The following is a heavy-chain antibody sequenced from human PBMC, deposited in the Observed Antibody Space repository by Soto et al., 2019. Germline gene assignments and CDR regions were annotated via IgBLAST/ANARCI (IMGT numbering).Heavy chain of an antibody. J-gene: IGHJ4*02. CDR2: IYYSGST. V-gene: IGHV4-39*01. CDR1: GGSISSSSYY. Sequence: PSETLSLTCTVSGGSISSSSYYWGWIRQPPGKGLEWIGSIYYSGSTYYNPSLKSRVTISVDTSKNQFSLKLSSVTAADTAVYYCARIGEGYYYDSSGYYPHYFDYWGQGTLVTVSS. CDR3: ARIGEGYYYDSSGYYPHYFDY. D-gene: IGHD3-22*01.